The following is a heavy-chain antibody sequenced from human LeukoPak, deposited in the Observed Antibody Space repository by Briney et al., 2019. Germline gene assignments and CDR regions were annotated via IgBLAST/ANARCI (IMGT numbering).Heavy chain of an antibody. D-gene: IGHD3-9*01. CDR3: ARRARGGLTGPSLYYMDV. CDR2: ISGYNGNP. J-gene: IGHJ6*03. V-gene: IGHV1-18*01. CDR1: GYTFTSYD. Sequence: GASVKVSCKASGYTFTSYDINWVRQATGQGLEWMGWISGYNGNPNYAQKLQGRVTMTTDTSTSTAYMALRSLRSDDTAVYYCARRARGGLTGPSLYYMDVWGKGTTVTISS.